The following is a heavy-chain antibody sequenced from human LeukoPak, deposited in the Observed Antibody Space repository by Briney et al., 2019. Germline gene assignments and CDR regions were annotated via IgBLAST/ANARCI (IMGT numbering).Heavy chain of an antibody. D-gene: IGHD6-19*01. CDR2: INHSGST. Sequence: SETLSLTCTVSGGSISSTSYNWGWIRQPPGKGLEWIGEINHSGSTNYNPSLKSRVTISVDTSKNQFSLKLSSVTAADTAVYYCARGRGGWYYYGMDVWGQGTTVTVSS. CDR1: GGSISSTSYN. V-gene: IGHV4-39*07. J-gene: IGHJ6*02. CDR3: ARGRGGWYYYGMDV.